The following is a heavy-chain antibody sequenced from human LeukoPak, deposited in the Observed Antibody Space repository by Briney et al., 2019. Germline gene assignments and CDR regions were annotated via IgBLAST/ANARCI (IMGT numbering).Heavy chain of an antibody. CDR3: ASSWWELHEARFDY. Sequence: GASAKVSCKASGYTFTGYYMHWVRQAPGQGLEWMGIINPSGGSTSYAQKFQGRVTMTRDMSTSTVYMELSSLRSEDTAVYYCASSWWELHEARFDYWGQGTLVTVSS. CDR1: GYTFTGYY. V-gene: IGHV1-46*01. J-gene: IGHJ4*02. D-gene: IGHD1-26*01. CDR2: INPSGGST.